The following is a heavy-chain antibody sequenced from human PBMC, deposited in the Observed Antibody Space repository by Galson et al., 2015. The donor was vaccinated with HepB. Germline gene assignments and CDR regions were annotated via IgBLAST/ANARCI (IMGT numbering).Heavy chain of an antibody. J-gene: IGHJ4*02. Sequence: CAISGDSVSSNSATWNWIRQSPSRGLEWLGRTYYRSKWGNDYAVSVKSRITINADTSKNQFSLQLNSVTPEDTAVYYCARGNSGWYRFLDYWGQGTLVTVSS. CDR1: GDSVSSNSAT. CDR2: TYYRSKWGN. D-gene: IGHD6-19*01. CDR3: ARGNSGWYRFLDY. V-gene: IGHV6-1*01.